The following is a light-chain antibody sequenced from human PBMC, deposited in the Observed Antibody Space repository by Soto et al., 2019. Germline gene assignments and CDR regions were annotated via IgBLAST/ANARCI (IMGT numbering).Light chain of an antibody. V-gene: IGKV1-39*01. CDR3: QQSFHTPYT. CDR2: GAS. J-gene: IGKJ2*01. Sequence: DIPMTQSPSSLSAYVGDSVTISCRASQNINKNLNWYQQKSGKAPNLLIYGASNLQSGVPSRFRGSGSGTDFTLAISYLQPEDFATYYCQQSFHTPYTFGQWTKLEI. CDR1: QNINKN.